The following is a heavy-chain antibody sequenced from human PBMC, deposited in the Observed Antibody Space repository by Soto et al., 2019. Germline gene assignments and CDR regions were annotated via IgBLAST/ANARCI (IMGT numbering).Heavy chain of an antibody. D-gene: IGHD6-19*01. CDR3: ARPYQWHDAFDI. J-gene: IGHJ3*02. CDR1: GGSISSYY. Sequence: SETLSLTCTVSGGSISSYYWSWIRQPPGKGLEWIGYIYYSGSTNYNPSLKSRVTISVDTSKNQFSLKLSSVTAADTAVYYCARPYQWHDAFDIWGQGTMVTVSS. V-gene: IGHV4-59*01. CDR2: IYYSGST.